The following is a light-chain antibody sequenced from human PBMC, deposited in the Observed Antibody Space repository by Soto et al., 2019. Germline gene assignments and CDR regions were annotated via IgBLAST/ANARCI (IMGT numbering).Light chain of an antibody. CDR2: AAS. V-gene: IGKV1-33*01. CDR3: QYCDYLPP. CDR1: HDITNY. J-gene: IGKJ3*01. Sequence: DIQMTQSPSSLSASVGDRVTITCQASHDITNYLNWYQHKPGKAPKLLIYAASNLETGVPSRFSGSGSGTDFPFTSSSLQPEDIATYCCQYCDYLPPFGHGTTVDFK.